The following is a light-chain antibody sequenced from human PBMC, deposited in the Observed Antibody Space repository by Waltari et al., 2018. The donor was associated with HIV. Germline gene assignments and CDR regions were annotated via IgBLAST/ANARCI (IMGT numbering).Light chain of an antibody. V-gene: IGKV4-1*01. Sequence: EIVGTQSPDSLAVALGGRAAMHCKSTQILLYSSNNKNYLAWYQKKPGQPPKLLIYWASTRASGVPARFSGSGSGTNFTLTINGLQAEDVAIYYCQQFYTTTWSFGPGTRVEI. CDR1: QILLYSSNNKNY. CDR2: WAS. CDR3: QQFYTTTWS. J-gene: IGKJ1*01.